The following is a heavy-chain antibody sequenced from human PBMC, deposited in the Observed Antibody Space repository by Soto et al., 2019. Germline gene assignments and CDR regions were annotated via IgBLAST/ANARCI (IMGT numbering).Heavy chain of an antibody. CDR1: GFTFSSYA. CDR3: ARAGGNSGGYHDYYYGMDV. D-gene: IGHD2-15*01. CDR2: ISYDGSNK. Sequence: GGSLRLSCAASGFTFSSYAMHWVRQAPGKGLEWVAAISYDGSNKYYADSVKGRFTISRDNSKNTLYLQMNSLRAEDTAVYYCARAGGNSGGYHDYYYGMDVWGQGTTVTVSS. V-gene: IGHV3-30*04. J-gene: IGHJ6*02.